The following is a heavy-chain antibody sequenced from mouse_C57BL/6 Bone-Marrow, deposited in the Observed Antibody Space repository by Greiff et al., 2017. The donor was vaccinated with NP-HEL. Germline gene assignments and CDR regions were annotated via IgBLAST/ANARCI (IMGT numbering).Heavy chain of an antibody. Sequence: QVQLQQSGAELVKPGASVKISCKASGYAFSSYWMNWVKQRPGKGLEWIGQIYPGSGGTNYNEKFKGKATLTADKSSSTAYMQLSSLTSEDSAVYFCARGGIYYDYAWFAYWGQGTLVTVSA. CDR3: ARGGIYYDYAWFAY. D-gene: IGHD2-4*01. CDR1: GYAFSSYW. CDR2: IYPGSGGT. J-gene: IGHJ3*01. V-gene: IGHV1-80*01.